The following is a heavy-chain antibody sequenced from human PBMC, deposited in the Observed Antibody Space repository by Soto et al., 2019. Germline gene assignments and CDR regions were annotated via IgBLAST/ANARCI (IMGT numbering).Heavy chain of an antibody. Sequence: GGSLRLSCAASGFTPTTTPLSWVRQPPGKGLEWVTTISGTASRTYYVDSVKRRFFISRDNSKNTVTLQLNNLTLDDTAVYYCAPSFRYFDNWGQGTRVTVSS. J-gene: IGHJ4*02. D-gene: IGHD3-9*01. CDR1: GFTPTTTP. V-gene: IGHV3-23*01. CDR2: ISGTASRT. CDR3: APSFRYFDN.